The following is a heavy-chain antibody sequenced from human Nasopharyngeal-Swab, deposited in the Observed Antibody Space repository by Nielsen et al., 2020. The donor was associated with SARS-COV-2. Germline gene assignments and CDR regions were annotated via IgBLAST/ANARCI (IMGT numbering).Heavy chain of an antibody. J-gene: IGHJ3*02. D-gene: IGHD5/OR15-5a*01. V-gene: IGHV3-7*01. Sequence: ETLSLTCAASGFPFSRYWMSWVRQAPGKGLEWVAHIKEDGSKKYYVDSVNGRFTISRDNTKNSVYLQMNSLRADDTALYYCVIASSVAFDIWGQGTMVTVTS. CDR2: IKEDGSKK. CDR3: VIASSVAFDI. CDR1: GFPFSRYW.